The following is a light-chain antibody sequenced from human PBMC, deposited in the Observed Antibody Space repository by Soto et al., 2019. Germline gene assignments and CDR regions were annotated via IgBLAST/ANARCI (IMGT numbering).Light chain of an antibody. CDR3: QQYGSSPLT. CDR1: LSVSSNY. J-gene: IGKJ4*01. V-gene: IGKV3-20*01. CDR2: GAS. Sequence: EIVLTQSPGTLSLSPGERATLSCRASLSVSSNYLAWYHQKPGQAPRLLIHGASRRAYGIPDRFSGSGSGRDFTLTISRLEPEDFAVYYCQQYGSSPLTFGGGTKVEIK.